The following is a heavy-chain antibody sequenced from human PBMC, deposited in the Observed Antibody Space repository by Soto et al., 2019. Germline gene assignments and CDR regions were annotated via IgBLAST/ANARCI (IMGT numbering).Heavy chain of an antibody. CDR3: ALQRMVRGVIIGGFDY. J-gene: IGHJ4*02. CDR1: GFSLSTSGVG. V-gene: IGHV2-5*02. Sequence: SGPTLVKPTQTLTLTCTFSGFSLSTSGVGVGWIRQPPGKALEWLALIYWDDDKRYSPSLKSRLTITKDTSKNQVVLTMTNMDPVDTATYYCALQRMVRGVIIGGFDYWGQGTLVTVSS. CDR2: IYWDDDK. D-gene: IGHD3-10*01.